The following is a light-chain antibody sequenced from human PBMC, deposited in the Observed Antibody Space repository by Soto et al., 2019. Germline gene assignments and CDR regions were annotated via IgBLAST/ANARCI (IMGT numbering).Light chain of an antibody. Sequence: ELVLTQSPATLSLSPGERATLSCRASQSVSSYLAWYQQKPGQAPRLLIYDASNRATGIPARFSGSGSRTDFTLTISSLEPEDFAVYYFQQRSNWPPYTFGQWTKLEIK. CDR2: DAS. J-gene: IGKJ2*01. V-gene: IGKV3-11*01. CDR3: QQRSNWPPYT. CDR1: QSVSSY.